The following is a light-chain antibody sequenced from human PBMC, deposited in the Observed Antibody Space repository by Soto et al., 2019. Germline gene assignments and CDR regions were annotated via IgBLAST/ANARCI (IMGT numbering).Light chain of an antibody. CDR2: SNN. V-gene: IGLV1-44*01. J-gene: IGLJ2*01. CDR1: SSNIGSNT. Sequence: QSVLTQPPSASGTPGQGVTISCSGSSSNIGSNTVNWYQQLPGTAPKLLIYSNNQRPSGVPDRFSGSKSGTSASLAISGLQSEDEADYYCAAWDDSLNGQVVFGGGTKLTVL. CDR3: AAWDDSLNGQVV.